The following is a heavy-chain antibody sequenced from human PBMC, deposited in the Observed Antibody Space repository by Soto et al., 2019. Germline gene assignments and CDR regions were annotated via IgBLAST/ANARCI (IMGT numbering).Heavy chain of an antibody. J-gene: IGHJ6*02. CDR3: ERDLDRTSGYRPSSMDV. CDR1: GYTFTSYY. CDR2: INPSGGST. Sequence: ASVKVSCKASGYTFTSYYMHWVRQAPGQGLEWMGIINPSGGSTSYAQKFQGRVTMTRDTSTSTVYMELSSLRSEDTAVYYCERDLDRTSGYRPSSMDVWGQGTTVTVSS. D-gene: IGHD3-3*01. V-gene: IGHV1-46*01.